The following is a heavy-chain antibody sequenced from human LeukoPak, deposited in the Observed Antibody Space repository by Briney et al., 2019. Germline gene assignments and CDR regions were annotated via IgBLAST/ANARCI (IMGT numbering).Heavy chain of an antibody. Sequence: SETLSLTCTVSGGSISSYYWSWIRQPAGKGLEWIGRIYTSGSTNYNPSLKSRVTMSVDTSKNQFSLKLSSVTAADTAVYYCASTIGRGCSSTSCYPNYFDYWGQGTLVTVSS. D-gene: IGHD2-2*01. J-gene: IGHJ4*02. CDR1: GGSISSYY. CDR2: IYTSGST. CDR3: ASTIGRGCSSTSCYPNYFDY. V-gene: IGHV4-4*07.